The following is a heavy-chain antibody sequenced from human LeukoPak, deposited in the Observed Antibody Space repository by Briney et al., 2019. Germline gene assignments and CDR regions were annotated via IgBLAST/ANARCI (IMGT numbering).Heavy chain of an antibody. D-gene: IGHD6-13*01. J-gene: IGHJ4*02. V-gene: IGHV3-48*04. CDR1: GFTFSTYG. Sequence: GGSLRLSCAVSGFTFSTYGMSWVRLAPGKGLEWVSLITSSGGTIYYADSVKGRFTISRDNAKNSLYLQMNSLRAEDTAFYYCARDRSYSGSFDYWGQGTLDTVSS. CDR2: ITSSGGTI. CDR3: ARDRSYSGSFDY.